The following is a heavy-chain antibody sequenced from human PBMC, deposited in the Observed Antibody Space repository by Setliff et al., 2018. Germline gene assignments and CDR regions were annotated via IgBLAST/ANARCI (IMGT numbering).Heavy chain of an antibody. D-gene: IGHD1-26*01. CDR3: AREETLGATLYYYGMDV. J-gene: IGHJ6*02. CDR1: GYTFTSYD. CDR2: MNPNSGNT. Sequence: ASVKVSCKASGYTFTSYDINWVRQATGQGLEWMGWMNPNSGNTGYAQKFQGRVTMTRNTSISTAYTELSSLRSEDTAVYYCAREETLGATLYYYGMDVWGQGTTVTVSS. V-gene: IGHV1-8*01.